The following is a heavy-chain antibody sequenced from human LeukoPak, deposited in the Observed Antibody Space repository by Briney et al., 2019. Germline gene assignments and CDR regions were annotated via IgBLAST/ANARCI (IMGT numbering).Heavy chain of an antibody. J-gene: IGHJ4*02. Sequence: TGGSLRLSCAASGLTFSGHWMSWVRQAPGKGLEWVANINQGGSDKYYVYSVKGRFTISSDNANNLLYLQMNSLRCEDTAVYYCTRDRSRAEDDWGQGTLVTVSS. CDR2: INQGGSDK. CDR1: GLTFSGHW. D-gene: IGHD1-14*01. CDR3: TRDRSRAEDD. V-gene: IGHV3-7*01.